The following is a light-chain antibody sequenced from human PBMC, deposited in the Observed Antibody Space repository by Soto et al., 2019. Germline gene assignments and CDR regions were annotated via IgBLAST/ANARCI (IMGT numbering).Light chain of an antibody. CDR2: DAS. Sequence: DIQMTQSPSTLSASVGDRVTITCRASQSISSWLAWYQQKPGKAPKLLIYDASSLESGVSSRFSGSGSGTEFTLTISSLQPEDFGTYYCQQSLNTPRTFGQGTKVDIK. V-gene: IGKV1-5*01. CDR3: QQSLNTPRT. CDR1: QSISSW. J-gene: IGKJ1*01.